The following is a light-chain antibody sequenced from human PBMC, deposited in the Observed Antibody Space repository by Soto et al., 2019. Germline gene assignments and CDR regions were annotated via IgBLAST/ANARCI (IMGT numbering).Light chain of an antibody. Sequence: QSVLTQAPSASGTPGQRFTISCSGSSSNIGTNTVNWYQQLPGTAPKLLIYSNNQRPSGVPDRFSGSKSGTSASLAISGLQSEDEADYYCAAWDDSLNEVFGTGTKVTVL. V-gene: IGLV1-44*01. CDR2: SNN. J-gene: IGLJ1*01. CDR3: AAWDDSLNEV. CDR1: SSNIGTNT.